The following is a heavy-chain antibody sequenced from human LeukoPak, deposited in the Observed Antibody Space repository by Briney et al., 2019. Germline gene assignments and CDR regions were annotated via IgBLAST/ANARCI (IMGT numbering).Heavy chain of an antibody. CDR2: IYYSGST. CDR1: AGPSSSSSYY. J-gene: IGHJ3*02. CDR3: ARLLGYYDRGNDAFDI. Sequence: KPSHTLSLTCTDSAGPSSSSSYYWRWIRHPPGRRLEWIGYIYYSGSTYYNPSLKSRVTISVDTSKNQFSLKLSSVTAADTAVYYCARLLGYYDRGNDAFDIWGQGTMVTVSS. V-gene: IGHV4-31*03. D-gene: IGHD3-22*01.